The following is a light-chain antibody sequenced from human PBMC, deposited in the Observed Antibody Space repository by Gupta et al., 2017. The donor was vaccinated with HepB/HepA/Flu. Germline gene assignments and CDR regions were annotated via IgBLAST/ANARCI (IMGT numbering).Light chain of an antibody. V-gene: IGKV2-30*01. Sequence: DVVLTQSPLSLPVTLGQPASISCRSSQSLVFSDGNTFLHWFQQRPGQAPRRLLYQVSKRDSGVPERFSGSGSCTDFTLRISRVEAEDVAIYYCVQGTHWPTFGGGTKVEIK. J-gene: IGKJ4*01. CDR3: VQGTHWPT. CDR1: QSLVFSDGNTF. CDR2: QVS.